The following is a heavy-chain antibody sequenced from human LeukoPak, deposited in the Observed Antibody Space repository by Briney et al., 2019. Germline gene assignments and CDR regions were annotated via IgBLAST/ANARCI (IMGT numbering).Heavy chain of an antibody. CDR2: IKEDGSEK. Sequence: GGSLRLSCVASGFTFTTYWMSWVRQAPGKGLEWVANIKEDGSEKYYVDSVMGRFTISRDNSKNSLYLQMNSLRAEDTADYYCARGGARFFGFWGQGTLVTVSS. CDR1: GFTFTTYW. J-gene: IGHJ4*02. CDR3: ARGGARFFGF. D-gene: IGHD1-26*01. V-gene: IGHV3-7*01.